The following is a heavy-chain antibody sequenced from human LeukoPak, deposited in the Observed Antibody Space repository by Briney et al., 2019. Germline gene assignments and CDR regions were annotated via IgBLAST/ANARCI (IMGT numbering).Heavy chain of an antibody. CDR3: ARGVYYYYHMDV. J-gene: IGHJ6*03. V-gene: IGHV4-4*07. CDR1: GGSMNNYY. CDR2: MFTNGAS. Sequence: SETLSLTCRVSGGSMNNYYWSWIRQPAGRGLQWIGRMFTNGASNYNHSLKSRVTMAADTSKNQVSLALNSATAADTAVYYCARGVYYYYHMDVWGKGTTVTVSS.